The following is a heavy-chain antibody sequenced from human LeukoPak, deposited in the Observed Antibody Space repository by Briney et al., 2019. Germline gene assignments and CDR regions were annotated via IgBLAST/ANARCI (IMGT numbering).Heavy chain of an antibody. V-gene: IGHV3-21*01. Sequence: GGSLRLSCAASGFTFSSYSMNWVRQAPGKGLEWVSSISSSSSYIYYADSVEGRFTISRDNAKNSLYLQMNSLRAEDTAVYYCARGEYCSGGSCYDPYYFDYWGQGTLVTVSS. CDR1: GFTFSSYS. CDR3: ARGEYCSGGSCYDPYYFDY. D-gene: IGHD2-15*01. CDR2: ISSSSSYI. J-gene: IGHJ4*02.